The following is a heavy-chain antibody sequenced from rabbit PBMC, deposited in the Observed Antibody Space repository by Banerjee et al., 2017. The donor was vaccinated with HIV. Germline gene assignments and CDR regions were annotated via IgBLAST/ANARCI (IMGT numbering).Heavy chain of an antibody. Sequence: QSLEESGGDLVKPGASLTLTCKASGFTLSSSYWIYWVRQAPGKGLEWIGCINTGDGSTYYASWVKGRFTISKTSSTTVTLQMTSLTAADTATYFCGRLVAGSLNLWGPGTLVTVS. D-gene: IGHD4-1*01. CDR1: GFTLSSSYW. J-gene: IGHJ4*01. CDR3: GRLVAGSLNL. V-gene: IGHV1S40*01. CDR2: INTGDGST.